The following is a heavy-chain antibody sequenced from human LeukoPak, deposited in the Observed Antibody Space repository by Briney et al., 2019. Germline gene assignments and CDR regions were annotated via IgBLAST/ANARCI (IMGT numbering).Heavy chain of an antibody. V-gene: IGHV4-34*01. D-gene: IGHD1-26*01. CDR2: INHSGST. CDR3: ARLCASYYVRSDNWFDP. CDR1: GGSFSGYY. J-gene: IGHJ5*02. Sequence: SETLSLTCAVYGGSFSGYYWSWIRQPPGKGLEWIGEINHSGSTNYNPSLKSRVTISVDTSKNQFSLKLSSVTAADTAVYYCARLCASYYVRSDNWFDPWGQGTLVTVSS.